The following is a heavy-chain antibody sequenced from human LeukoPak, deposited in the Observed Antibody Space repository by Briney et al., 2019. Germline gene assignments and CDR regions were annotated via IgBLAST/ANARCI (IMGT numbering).Heavy chain of an antibody. Sequence: SETLSLTCTVSGASFNSDDQYWNWIRQSLGKGLEWIGSIHPSGMLYNNPSLESRVTMSRDTSKNQFSLNLNSVTAADTAVYFCSRGLDSRKLGYWGQGFLVTVSS. J-gene: IGHJ4*02. CDR1: GASFNSDDQY. V-gene: IGHV4-31*03. CDR2: IHPSGML. D-gene: IGHD3-22*01. CDR3: SRGLDSRKLGY.